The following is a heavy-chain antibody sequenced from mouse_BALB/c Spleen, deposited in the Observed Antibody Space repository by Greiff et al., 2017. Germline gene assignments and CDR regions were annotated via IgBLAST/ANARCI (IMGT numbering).Heavy chain of an antibody. CDR2: INPGSGGT. Sequence: QVQLQQSGAELVRPGTSVKVSCKASGYAFTNYLIEWVKQRPGQGLEWIGVINPGSGGTNYNEKFKGKATLTADKSSSTAYMQLSSLTSDDSAVYFCARSRGYFDYWGQGTTLTVSS. CDR3: ARSRGYFDY. V-gene: IGHV1-54*01. J-gene: IGHJ2*01. CDR1: GYAFTNYL.